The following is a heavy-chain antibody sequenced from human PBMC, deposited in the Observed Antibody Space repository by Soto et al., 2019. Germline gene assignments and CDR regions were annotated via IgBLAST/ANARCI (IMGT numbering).Heavy chain of an antibody. CDR3: AKDHLGYCSSTSCYDYYGMDV. V-gene: IGHV3-43*01. J-gene: IGHJ6*01. CDR1: GFTFDDYT. Sequence: EVQLVESGGVVVQPGGSLRLSCAASGFTFDDYTMHWVRQAPGKGLEWVSLISWDGGSTYYADSVKGRFTISRDNSKNSLYLQMNSLRTEDTALYYCAKDHLGYCSSTSCYDYYGMDVW. D-gene: IGHD2-2*01. CDR2: ISWDGGST.